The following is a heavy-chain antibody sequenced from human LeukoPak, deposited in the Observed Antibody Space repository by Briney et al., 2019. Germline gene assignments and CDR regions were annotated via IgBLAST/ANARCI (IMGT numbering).Heavy chain of an antibody. Sequence: GGSLRLSCAASGFTFSSYAMSWVRQAPGKGLEWVSVISGSGGSTYYADSVKGRFTISRDNSKNTLYLQMNSLRAEDTAVYYCARDSGSHLDYWGQGTLVTVSS. CDR3: ARDSGSHLDY. CDR1: GFTFSSYA. D-gene: IGHD1-26*01. CDR2: ISGSGGST. V-gene: IGHV3-23*01. J-gene: IGHJ4*02.